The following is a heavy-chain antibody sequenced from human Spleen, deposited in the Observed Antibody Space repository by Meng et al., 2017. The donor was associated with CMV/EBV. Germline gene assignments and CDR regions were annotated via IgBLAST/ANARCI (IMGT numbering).Heavy chain of an antibody. D-gene: IGHD1-26*01. Sequence: SETLSLTCTVSGGSVSSYYWSWIRQPPGKGLEWIAYISHSDSTNYNPSLKSRVTISVDTSKNQFSLKLSSVTAADTAVYYCARGHTNSGSFVGYYAMDVWGQGATVTVSS. J-gene: IGHJ6*02. CDR2: ISHSDST. V-gene: IGHV4-59*02. CDR1: GGSVSSYY. CDR3: ARGHTNSGSFVGYYAMDV.